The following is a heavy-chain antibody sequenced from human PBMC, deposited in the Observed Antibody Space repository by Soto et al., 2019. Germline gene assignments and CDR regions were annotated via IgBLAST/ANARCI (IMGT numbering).Heavy chain of an antibody. CDR3: ARVEGYCSSTSCYYGMDV. D-gene: IGHD2-2*01. V-gene: IGHV3-21*01. J-gene: IGHJ6*02. CDR1: GFTFSSYS. CDR2: ISSSSSYI. Sequence: GGSLRLSCAASGFTFSSYSMNWVRQAPGKGLEWVSSISSSSSYIYYADSVKGRFTISRDNAKNSLYLQMNSLRAEDTAVYYCARVEGYCSSTSCYYGMDVWGQGTTVTVSS.